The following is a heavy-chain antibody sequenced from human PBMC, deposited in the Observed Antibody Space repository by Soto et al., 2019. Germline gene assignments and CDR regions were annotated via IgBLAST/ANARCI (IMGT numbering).Heavy chain of an antibody. CDR3: AILTTLSSGLDY. V-gene: IGHV1-69*02. J-gene: IGHJ4*02. CDR1: GGTFSSYT. Sequence: QVQLVQSGAEVKKPGSSVKVSCKASGGTFSSYTISWVRQAPGQGLEWMGRIIPILGIANYAQKFQGRVTITADKSTSTAYMELSSLRSEDTAVYYCAILTTLSSGLDYWCQGTLVTVSS. D-gene: IGHD6-19*01. CDR2: IIPILGIA.